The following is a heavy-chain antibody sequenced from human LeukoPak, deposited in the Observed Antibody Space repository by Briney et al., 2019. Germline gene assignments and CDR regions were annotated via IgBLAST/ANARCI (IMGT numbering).Heavy chain of an antibody. J-gene: IGHJ4*02. D-gene: IGHD6-6*01. CDR1: GFTFSSYA. CDR2: ISGRGGST. V-gene: IGHV3-23*01. Sequence: PGGSLRLSCAASGFTFSSYAMSWVRQAPGKGLEWFSAISGRGGSTYYADSVKGRFTISRDNSKNTLYLQMNSLRAEDTAVYYCAKALEYSSSPFDYWGQGTLVTVSS. CDR3: AKALEYSSSPFDY.